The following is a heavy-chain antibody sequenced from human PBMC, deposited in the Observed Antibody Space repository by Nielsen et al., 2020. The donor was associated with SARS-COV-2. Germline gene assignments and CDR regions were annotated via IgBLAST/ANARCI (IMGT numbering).Heavy chain of an antibody. D-gene: IGHD1-26*01. Sequence: SVKVSCKASGGTFSSYAISWVRQAPGQGLEWMGGIIPIFGTANYAQKFQGRVTITADESTSTAYMELSSLRSEDTAVYYCARSPLGGSYFYFDHWGQGTLVTVSS. V-gene: IGHV1-69*13. CDR3: ARSPLGGSYFYFDH. CDR2: IIPIFGTA. CDR1: GGTFSSYA. J-gene: IGHJ4*02.